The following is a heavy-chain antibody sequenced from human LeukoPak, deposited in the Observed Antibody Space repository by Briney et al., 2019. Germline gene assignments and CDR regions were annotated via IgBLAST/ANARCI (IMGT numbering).Heavy chain of an antibody. D-gene: IGHD3-22*01. CDR3: ARDERYDSSGYPFDY. CDR2: INPNNGGT. Sequence: ASVKVSCKASGYTFTGYFIHWVRQAPGQGLEWMGWINPNNGGTKYAQKFQDRVTMTRDTSISTAYMELSRLRSDDTAVYYCARDERYDSSGYPFDYWGQGTLVNVSS. CDR1: GYTFTGYF. V-gene: IGHV1-2*02. J-gene: IGHJ4*02.